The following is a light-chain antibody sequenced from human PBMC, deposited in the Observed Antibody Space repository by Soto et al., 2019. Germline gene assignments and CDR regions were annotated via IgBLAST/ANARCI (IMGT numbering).Light chain of an antibody. Sequence: EIVLTQSPGTLSLSPGERATLSCRASQSVSNNYLAWYQQKPGQAPRLLIYGASSRATGIPDRFSGSGSGTECTLTISRLEPEDFAVFYCQQYGGSPRTCGQGTRVEIK. V-gene: IGKV3-20*01. J-gene: IGKJ1*01. CDR3: QQYGGSPRT. CDR1: QSVSNNY. CDR2: GAS.